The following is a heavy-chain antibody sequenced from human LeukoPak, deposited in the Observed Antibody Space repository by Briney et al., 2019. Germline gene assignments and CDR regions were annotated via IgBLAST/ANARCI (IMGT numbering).Heavy chain of an antibody. Sequence: GGSLRLSCAASGFTFSNFAMNWVRQAPGKGLEWVSGISGNGGSTYYADSVKGRFTISRDNSKNTLYLQMNSLRAEDTAVYYCAKRDGFNIRGYFDYWGQGTLVTVSS. CDR2: ISGNGGST. CDR1: GFTFSNFA. V-gene: IGHV3-23*01. D-gene: IGHD5-24*01. CDR3: AKRDGFNIRGYFDY. J-gene: IGHJ4*02.